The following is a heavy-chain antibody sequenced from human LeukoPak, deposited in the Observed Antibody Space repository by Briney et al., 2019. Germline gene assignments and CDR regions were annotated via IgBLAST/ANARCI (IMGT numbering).Heavy chain of an antibody. CDR1: GYTFTSYA. CDR3: ARALNSSGWYDY. V-gene: IGHV1-3*01. J-gene: IGHJ4*02. CDR2: INAGNGNT. Sequence: ASVKVSCKASGYTFTSYAMHWVRQAPGQRLEWMGWINAGNGNTKYSQKFQGRVTITRDTSASTDYMELSSLRSEDTAVYYCARALNSSGWYDYWGQGTLVTVSS. D-gene: IGHD6-19*01.